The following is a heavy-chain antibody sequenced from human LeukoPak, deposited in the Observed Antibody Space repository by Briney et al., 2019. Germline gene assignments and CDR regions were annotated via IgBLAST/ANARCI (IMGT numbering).Heavy chain of an antibody. CDR1: GYSTTSYW. D-gene: IGHD2-15*01. J-gene: IGHJ4*02. V-gene: IGHV5-51*03. CDR2: NFPSDSDT. CDR3: ARYYCSGCSCQGSYYFDH. Sequence: GEALLISCKGSGYSTTSYWIGWVRHLPRKGLEWRGINFPSDSDTRYNPTIRGQISIAADEYISTAYLQWSTLKASDTDMYYCARYYCSGCSCQGSYYFDHWGQGTPVTVSS.